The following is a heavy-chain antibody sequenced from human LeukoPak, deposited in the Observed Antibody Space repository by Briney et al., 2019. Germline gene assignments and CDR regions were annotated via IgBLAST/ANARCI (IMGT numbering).Heavy chain of an antibody. D-gene: IGHD6-13*01. CDR3: AKASGYSSSWYVDY. Sequence: GGSLRLSCAASGFTFSSYAMSWVRQVPGKGLEWVSVISGSGDNTYYADSVKGRFTISRDNSKNMLYLQMNSLRAEDTAVYYCAKASGYSSSWYVDYWGQGTLVTVSS. CDR1: GFTFSSYA. CDR2: ISGSGDNT. J-gene: IGHJ4*02. V-gene: IGHV3-23*01.